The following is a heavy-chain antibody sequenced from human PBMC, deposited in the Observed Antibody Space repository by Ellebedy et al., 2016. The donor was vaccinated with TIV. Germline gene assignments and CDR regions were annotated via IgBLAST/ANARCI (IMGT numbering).Heavy chain of an antibody. CDR1: GYTFTSYY. Sequence: AASVKVSCKASGYTFTSYYIHWVRQAPGQGLEWMGIINPSGGSTRYAQKFQGRVTMTRDTYTSTVYMELSSLRSEDTAVYYCARERVRYGSGRNYYYNYGMDVWGQGTTVTVSS. CDR2: INPSGGST. J-gene: IGHJ6*02. D-gene: IGHD3-10*01. V-gene: IGHV1-46*01. CDR3: ARERVRYGSGRNYYYNYGMDV.